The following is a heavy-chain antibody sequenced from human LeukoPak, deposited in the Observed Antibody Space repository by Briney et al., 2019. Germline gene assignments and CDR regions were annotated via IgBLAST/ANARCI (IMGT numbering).Heavy chain of an antibody. J-gene: IGHJ4*02. CDR1: GFTVSSSNY. V-gene: IGHV3-66*01. CDR3: AREISRFGI. CDR2: IYTGGTT. Sequence: GGSLRLSCAASGFTVSSSNYMNWVRQAPGKGLEWVSGIYTGGTTYYTDSVKGRFTISRDNPNNTLYLQMHSLRAEDAAVYYCAREISRFGIWGQGTLVTVSS. D-gene: IGHD3-16*01.